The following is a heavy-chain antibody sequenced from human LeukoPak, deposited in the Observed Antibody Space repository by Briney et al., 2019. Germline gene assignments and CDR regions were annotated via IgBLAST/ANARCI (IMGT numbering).Heavy chain of an antibody. D-gene: IGHD2-21*02. CDR3: ARGMVTHSPPMYNDY. V-gene: IGHV1-2*06. CDR1: GYTFTGYY. Sequence: ASVKVSCKASGYTFTGYYMHWVRQAPGQGLEWMGRINPNSGGTNYAQKFQGRVTMTRDTPISTAYMELSRLRSDDTAVYYCARGMVTHSPPMYNDYWGQGTLVTVSS. J-gene: IGHJ4*02. CDR2: INPNSGGT.